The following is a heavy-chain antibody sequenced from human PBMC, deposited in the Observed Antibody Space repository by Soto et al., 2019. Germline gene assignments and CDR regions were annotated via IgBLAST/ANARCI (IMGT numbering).Heavy chain of an antibody. CDR2: IYHTGTT. Sequence: SETLSLTCTVLGGSITEENYFWGWLRQPPGKGLEWIGSIYHTGTTYYNPSLKSRVTMSVDTSKNQFSLNLSSVTAADTAVYYCARSNLAYCSSTSCYRVYYYYYMDVWGKGTTVTVSS. D-gene: IGHD2-2*01. CDR3: ARSNLAYCSSTSCYRVYYYYYMDV. V-gene: IGHV4-39*01. CDR1: GGSITEENYF. J-gene: IGHJ6*03.